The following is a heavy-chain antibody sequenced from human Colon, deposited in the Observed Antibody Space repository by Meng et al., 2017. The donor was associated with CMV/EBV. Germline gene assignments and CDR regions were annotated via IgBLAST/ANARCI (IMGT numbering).Heavy chain of an antibody. V-gene: IGHV3-74*03. Sequence: GESLKISCAASGFTFTNYWMHWVRRVPGKGLVWVSHINSDGSSTTYADSVKGRFTISRDHGKNTVFLQMNSLTAEDAAVYYCARCSSTSYDFFGVDVWGQGTTVTVSS. CDR1: GFTFTNYW. CDR2: INSDGSST. D-gene: IGHD2-2*01. J-gene: IGHJ6*02. CDR3: ARCSSTSYDFFGVDV.